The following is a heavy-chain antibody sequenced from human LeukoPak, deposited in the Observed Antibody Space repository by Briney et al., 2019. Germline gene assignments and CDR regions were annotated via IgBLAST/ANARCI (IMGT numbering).Heavy chain of an antibody. D-gene: IGHD3-3*01. CDR2: IKQNGSEK. CDR3: ARVLYDFWSGSGAFDI. V-gene: IGHV3-7*01. CDR1: GFTFSSYC. Sequence: SGGSLRLSCAASGFTFSSYCMSWVRQAPGKGLEWVANIKQNGSEKYYVDSVKGRFTISRDNAKNSLYLQMNSLRAEDTAVYYCARVLYDFWSGSGAFDIWGQGTMVTVSS. J-gene: IGHJ3*02.